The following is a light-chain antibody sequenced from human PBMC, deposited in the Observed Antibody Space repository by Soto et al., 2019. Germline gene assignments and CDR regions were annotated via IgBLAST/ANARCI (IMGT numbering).Light chain of an antibody. CDR3: QAWDSSTATYV. J-gene: IGLJ1*01. CDR1: KLGDKY. V-gene: IGLV3-1*01. Sequence: SYELTQPPSVSVSPGQTASITCSGDKLGDKYACWYQQKPGQSPVLVIYQDSKRPSGIPERFSGSKSGNTATLTISGTQAMDEADYYCQAWDSSTATYVFGTGTKLTVL. CDR2: QDS.